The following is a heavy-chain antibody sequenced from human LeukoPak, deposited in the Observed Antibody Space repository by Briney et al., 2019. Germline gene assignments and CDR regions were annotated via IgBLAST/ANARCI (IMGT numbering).Heavy chain of an antibody. CDR1: GGSFSGYY. J-gene: IGHJ3*02. CDR3: ARDFITARGWYGSGSYDAFDI. Sequence: SETLSLTCAVYGGSFSGYYWSWIRQPAGKGLEWIGRIYISGNTNYNPSLKSRVTMSVDTSKNQFSLKLSSVTAADTAVYYCARDFITARGWYGSGSYDAFDIWGQGTMVTVSS. D-gene: IGHD3-10*01. V-gene: IGHV4-4*07. CDR2: IYISGNT.